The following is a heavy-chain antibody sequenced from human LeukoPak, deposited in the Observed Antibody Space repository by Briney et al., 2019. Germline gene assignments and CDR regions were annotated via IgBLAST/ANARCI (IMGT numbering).Heavy chain of an antibody. D-gene: IGHD3-22*01. Sequence: SETLSLTCTVSGGSISSYYWSWIRQPPGKGLEWIGYLYYSGSTNYNPSLKSRVTISADTSKNQFSLKLSSVTAADTAVYYCAREHNDSSGYYYYFDYWGQGTLVTVPS. CDR1: GGSISSYY. CDR2: LYYSGST. V-gene: IGHV4-59*12. CDR3: AREHNDSSGYYYYFDY. J-gene: IGHJ4*02.